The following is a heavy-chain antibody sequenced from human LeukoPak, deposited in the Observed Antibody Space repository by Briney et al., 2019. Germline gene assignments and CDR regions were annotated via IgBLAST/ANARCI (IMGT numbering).Heavy chain of an antibody. D-gene: IGHD3-16*01. J-gene: IGHJ4*02. V-gene: IGHV4-34*01. CDR1: GGSFSGYY. Sequence: SETLSLTCAVYGGSFSGYYWSWIRQPPGKGLEWIGEINHSGSTNYNPSLKSRVTISVDTSKNQFSLKLSSVTAADTAVYHCARGRLGADYWGQGTLVTVSS. CDR2: INHSGST. CDR3: ARGRLGADY.